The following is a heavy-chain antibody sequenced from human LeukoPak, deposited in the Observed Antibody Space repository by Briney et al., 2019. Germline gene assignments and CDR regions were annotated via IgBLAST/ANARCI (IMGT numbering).Heavy chain of an antibody. CDR1: GFTFSSYE. CDR3: AKGGSSYSEMDY. CDR2: ISSSGRTK. Sequence: GGSLRLSCAVSGFTFSSYEMNWVRQAPGKGLEWVSYISSSGRTKYYADSVKGRFTISRDNAKNTLYLQMNSLRADDTAVYYCAKGGSSYSEMDYWGQGTLVTVSS. D-gene: IGHD4-11*01. V-gene: IGHV3-48*03. J-gene: IGHJ4*02.